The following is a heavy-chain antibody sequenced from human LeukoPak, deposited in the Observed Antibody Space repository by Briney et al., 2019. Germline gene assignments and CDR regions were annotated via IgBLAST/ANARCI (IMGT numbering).Heavy chain of an antibody. D-gene: IGHD4-17*01. CDR1: GGSISSYY. CDR2: IYYSGST. CDR3: ARDFLTTVTAYPLARFDP. J-gene: IGHJ5*02. Sequence: SETLSLTCTVSGGSISSYYWNWIRQPPGKGLEWIGYIYYSGSTNYNPSLKSRVTISVDTSKNQFSLKLSSVTAADTAVYYCARDFLTTVTAYPLARFDPWGQGTLVTVSS. V-gene: IGHV4-59*12.